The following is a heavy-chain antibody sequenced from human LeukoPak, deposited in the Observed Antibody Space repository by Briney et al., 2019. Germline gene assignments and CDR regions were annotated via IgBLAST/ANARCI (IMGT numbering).Heavy chain of an antibody. Sequence: PSETLSLTCTVSGGSISSYYWSWIRQPPGKGLEWIGYIYYSGSTDYNPSLKSRVTISVDTFKNQFSLKLSSVTAADTAVYYCARGFLVGATPNWFDPWGQGTLVTVSS. CDR1: GGSISSYY. CDR2: IYYSGST. J-gene: IGHJ5*02. CDR3: ARGFLVGATPNWFDP. V-gene: IGHV4-59*12. D-gene: IGHD1-26*01.